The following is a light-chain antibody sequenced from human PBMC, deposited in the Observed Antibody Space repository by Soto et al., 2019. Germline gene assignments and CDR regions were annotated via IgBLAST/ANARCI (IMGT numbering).Light chain of an antibody. V-gene: IGKV3-15*01. CDR1: QSVSSK. J-gene: IGKJ5*01. CDR2: DTS. CDR3: QQYSNWPPIT. Sequence: EMVMTQSPATLSVSPVERSTLSFIASQSVSSKLAWYQQKPGQAPRLLIYDTSTRATGIPARFSGSGSGTEFTLTISSLQSEDFAVYYCQQYSNWPPITFGQGTRLEIK.